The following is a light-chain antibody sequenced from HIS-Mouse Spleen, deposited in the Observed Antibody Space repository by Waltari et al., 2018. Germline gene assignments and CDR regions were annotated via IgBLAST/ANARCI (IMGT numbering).Light chain of an antibody. CDR3: YSTDSSGNHRV. CDR1: AFPKKY. J-gene: IGLJ2*01. Sequence: SYELTQPPSVSVSPGHTARITCPGDAFPKKYAHWYQQKSGQAPVLVLYEDSKRPSGIPERFSGSSSGTMATLTISGAQVEDEADYYCYSTDSSGNHRVFGGGTKLTVL. CDR2: EDS. V-gene: IGLV3-10*01.